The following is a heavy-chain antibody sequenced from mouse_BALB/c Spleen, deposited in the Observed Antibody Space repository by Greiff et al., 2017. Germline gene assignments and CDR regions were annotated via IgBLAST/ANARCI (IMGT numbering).Heavy chain of an antibody. D-gene: IGHD2-3*01. J-gene: IGHJ3*01. CDR2: ISSGGSYT. Sequence: DVKLVESGGGLVKPGGSLKLSCAASGFTFSSYAMSWVRQSPEKRLEWVAEISSGGSYTYYPDSVKGRFTISRDNAKNTLYLQMSSLKSEDTAMYYCTRDQDDGGFAYWGQGTLVTVSA. CDR1: GFTFSSYA. V-gene: IGHV5-6-4*01. CDR3: TRDQDDGGFAY.